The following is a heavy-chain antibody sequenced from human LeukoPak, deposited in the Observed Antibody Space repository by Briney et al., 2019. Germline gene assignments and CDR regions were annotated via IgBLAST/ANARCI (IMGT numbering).Heavy chain of an antibody. CDR3: AAGITIFRVVIAKFDN. V-gene: IGHV3-9*01. Sequence: PGGSLRLSCAASGFTFDDYAMHWVRQAPGKGLEWVSGISWNSGSIGYADSVKGRFTISRDNAKNSLYLQMNSLRAEDTALYYCAAGITIFRVVIAKFDNWGQGTLVTVS. J-gene: IGHJ4*02. CDR2: ISWNSGSI. D-gene: IGHD3-3*01. CDR1: GFTFDDYA.